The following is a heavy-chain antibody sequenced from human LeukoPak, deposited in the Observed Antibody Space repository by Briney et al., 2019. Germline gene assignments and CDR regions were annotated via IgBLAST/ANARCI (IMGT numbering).Heavy chain of an antibody. CDR2: IYHSGST. J-gene: IGHJ4*02. D-gene: IGHD1-7*01. Sequence: PSETLSLTXAVSGYSISSGYYWGWIRQPPGKGLEWIGSIYHSGSTYYNPSLKSRVTISVDTSKNQFSLKLSSVTAADTAVYYCARHVGSELPDYWGQGTLVTVSS. CDR1: GYSISSGYY. CDR3: ARHVGSELPDY. V-gene: IGHV4-38-2*01.